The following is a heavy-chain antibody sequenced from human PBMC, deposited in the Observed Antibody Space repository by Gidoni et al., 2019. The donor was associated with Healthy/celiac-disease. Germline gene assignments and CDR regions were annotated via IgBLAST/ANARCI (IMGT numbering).Heavy chain of an antibody. D-gene: IGHD3-3*01. CDR2: IYTSGST. Sequence: QVQLQESGPGLVKPSETLSLTCTVTGGTISSYYWSWIRQPAGKGLEWIGRIYTSGSTNYNPSLQSRVTMSVDTSKNQFSLKLSSVTAADTAVYYCARDRGVVPTANYYYGMDVWGQGTTVTVSS. CDR3: ARDRGVVPTANYYYGMDV. CDR1: GGTISSYY. J-gene: IGHJ6*02. V-gene: IGHV4-4*07.